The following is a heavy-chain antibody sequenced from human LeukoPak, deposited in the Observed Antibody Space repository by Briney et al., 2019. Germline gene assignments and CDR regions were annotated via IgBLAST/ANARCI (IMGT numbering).Heavy chain of an antibody. V-gene: IGHV1-2*02. CDR3: ARDLSITMVRAPFY. J-gene: IGHJ4*02. CDR1: GYTFIDYY. D-gene: IGHD3-10*01. CDR2: INPNSGGT. Sequence: GASVKVSCKASGYTFIDYYTHWVRQAPGQGLEWMGWINPNSGGTNYAQKFQGRVTMTRDTSISTAFMELSRLRSDDTAVYYCARDLSITMVRAPFYWGPGTPVTVSS.